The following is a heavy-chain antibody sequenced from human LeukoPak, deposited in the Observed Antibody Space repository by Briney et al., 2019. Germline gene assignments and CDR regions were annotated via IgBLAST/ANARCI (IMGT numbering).Heavy chain of an antibody. CDR1: GFNFSSYW. CDR2: IKQDGSEK. CDR3: ARDVYYGSGGPTVDY. J-gene: IGHJ4*02. Sequence: GGCLRLSCAASGFNFSSYWMSWVRQAPGKGREWVANIKQDGSEKYYVDSVKGRFTISRDNAKNSLYLQMNSLRAEDTAAYYCARDVYYGSGGPTVDYWGQGTLVTVSS. V-gene: IGHV3-7*01. D-gene: IGHD3-10*01.